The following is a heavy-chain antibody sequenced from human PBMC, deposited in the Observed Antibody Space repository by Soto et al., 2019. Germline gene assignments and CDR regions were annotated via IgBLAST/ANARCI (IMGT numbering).Heavy chain of an antibody. CDR1: GYTFNNYG. CDR2: ITPYNGHT. CDR3: ARHRNFFDY. J-gene: IGHJ4*02. V-gene: IGHV1-18*01. Sequence: QDQLVQSGAEVKKPGASVKVSCKASGYTFNNYGITWVRQAPGQGPELMGWITPYNGHTNNAKKLQGRVTMPTDTSTSTAYMEFGSLRSDDTAVYYSARHRNFFDYCVQVTLVTVSS.